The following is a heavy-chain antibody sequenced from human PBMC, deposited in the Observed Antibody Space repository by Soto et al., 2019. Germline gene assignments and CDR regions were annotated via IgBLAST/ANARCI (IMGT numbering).Heavy chain of an antibody. V-gene: IGHV2-26*01. Sequence: QVTLKESGPVLLKPTETLTLTCTVSGFSLSIAGMGVSWVRQPPGKALEWLAHIFSNDEKSYNTSLKSRLTNTKDSPRGQVVLLLAIMELLDTATYYCERIPPSSCWEGFDYWGQGTLVTVSS. CDR3: ERIPPSSCWEGFDY. CDR1: GFSLSIAGMG. J-gene: IGHJ4*02. D-gene: IGHD6-19*01. CDR2: IFSNDEK.